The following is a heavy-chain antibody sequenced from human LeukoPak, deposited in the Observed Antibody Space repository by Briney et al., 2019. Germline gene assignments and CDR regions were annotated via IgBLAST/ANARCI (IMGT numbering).Heavy chain of an antibody. CDR3: AKFSSKVAGTFYFDY. V-gene: IGHV3-23*01. J-gene: IGHJ4*02. D-gene: IGHD6-19*01. CDR1: GFTFSSYA. CDR2: ISGSGGST. Sequence: PGGSLRLSCAASGFTFSSYAMSWVRQAPGKGLEWVSAISGSGGSTYYADSVEGRFTISRDNSKNTLYLQMNSLRAEDTAVYYCAKFSSKVAGTFYFDYWGQGTLVTVSS.